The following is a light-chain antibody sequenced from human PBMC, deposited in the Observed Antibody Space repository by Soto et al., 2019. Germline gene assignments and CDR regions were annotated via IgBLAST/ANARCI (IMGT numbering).Light chain of an antibody. V-gene: IGKV1-5*01. Sequence: DIQMTQSPSTLSASVGAAVTTTCRASQRISGWLAWHQQKPGKAPKLLIYDASSLESGVPSRFSGSGSGTEFTPTISSLQPDDFATYYCQQYNSYSSFGQGTKVDIK. CDR2: DAS. CDR3: QQYNSYSS. J-gene: IGKJ1*01. CDR1: QRISGW.